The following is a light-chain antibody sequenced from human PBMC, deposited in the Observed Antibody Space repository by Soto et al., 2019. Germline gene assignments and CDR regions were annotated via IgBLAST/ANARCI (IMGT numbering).Light chain of an antibody. V-gene: IGKV3-15*01. CDR1: QSVNNK. CDR2: GAS. Sequence: EIVMTQSPATLSVSPGERFTLSCRASQSVNNKVSWYQQKPGQAPRLLIFGASTRATGIPARFSGSGSVTEFTLTISSLQSEDFAVYYCQQYNNWPPITFGQGTRLENK. J-gene: IGKJ5*01. CDR3: QQYNNWPPIT.